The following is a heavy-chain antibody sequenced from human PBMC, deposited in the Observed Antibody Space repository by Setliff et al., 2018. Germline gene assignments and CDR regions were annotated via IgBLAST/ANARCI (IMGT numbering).Heavy chain of an antibody. CDR3: AKDSGSGWPQDNWFDP. V-gene: IGHV3-7*01. CDR2: IKQDGSEK. J-gene: IGHJ5*02. D-gene: IGHD6-19*01. CDR1: GFTFSTFW. Sequence: GGSLRLSCAASGFTFSTFWMSWVRQAPGKGLEWVANIKQDGSEKYYVDSVKGRFSISRDNAKNSLYLQMNSLRAGDTAVYYCAKDSGSGWPQDNWFDPWGQGTLVTVSS.